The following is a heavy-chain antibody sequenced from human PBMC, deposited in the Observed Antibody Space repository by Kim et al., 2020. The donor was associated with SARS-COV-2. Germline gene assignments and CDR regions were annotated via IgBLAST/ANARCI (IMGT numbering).Heavy chain of an antibody. CDR2: INHSGST. D-gene: IGHD3-22*01. CDR3: ASQKPFYDSSGYTSY. V-gene: IGHV4-34*01. Sequence: SETLSLTCAVYGGSFSGYYWSWIRQPPGKGLEWIGEINHSGSTNYNPSLKSRVTISVDTSKNQFSLKLSSVTAADTAVYYCASQKPFYDSSGYTSYWGQGTLVTVSS. CDR1: GGSFSGYY. J-gene: IGHJ4*02.